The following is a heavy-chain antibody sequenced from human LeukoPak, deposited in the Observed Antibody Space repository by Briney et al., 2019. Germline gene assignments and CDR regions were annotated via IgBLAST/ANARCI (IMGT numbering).Heavy chain of an antibody. CDR1: GFTFSSYE. J-gene: IGHJ4*02. CDR3: ARDLAAD. CDR2: ISSSSSYI. Sequence: PWGSLRLSCAASGFTFSSYEMSRVRQAPGKGLEWVSSISSSSSYIYYADSVKGRFTISRDNAKNSLYLQMNSLRAEDTAAYYCARDLAADWGQGTLVTVSS. D-gene: IGHD6-13*01. V-gene: IGHV3-21*01.